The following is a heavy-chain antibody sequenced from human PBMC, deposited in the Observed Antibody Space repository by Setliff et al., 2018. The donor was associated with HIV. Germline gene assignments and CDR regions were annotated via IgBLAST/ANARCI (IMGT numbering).Heavy chain of an antibody. D-gene: IGHD3-3*01. CDR2: IHYSGSS. V-gene: IGHV4-59*11. Sequence: ETLSLTCAVSGYSISTGHYWSWIRQPPGKGLEWIGYIHYSGSSNYNHSLKSRLSISLDTSKKQVSLKLNSVTAADTAVYYCARGLSIFGVATPGFYSFMDVWGKGTTVTVSS. CDR3: ARGLSIFGVATPGFYSFMDV. J-gene: IGHJ6*03. CDR1: GYSISTGHY.